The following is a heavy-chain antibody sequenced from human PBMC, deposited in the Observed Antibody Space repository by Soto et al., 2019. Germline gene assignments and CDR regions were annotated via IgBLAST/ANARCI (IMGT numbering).Heavy chain of an antibody. CDR2: ISGSGGNT. CDR1: GFTFSSYA. J-gene: IGHJ5*02. Sequence: EVQLLESGGGLVQPGGSLRLSCASSGFTFSSYAMTWVRQAPGEGLEWVSAISGSGGNTYYADSVKGRFTISRLNSKNTLYLQMNSAGAEDTAVYFCAKEPHLGYIYADLSWVQGTLVTDSS. V-gene: IGHV3-23*01. D-gene: IGHD5-18*01. CDR3: AKEPHLGYIYADLS.